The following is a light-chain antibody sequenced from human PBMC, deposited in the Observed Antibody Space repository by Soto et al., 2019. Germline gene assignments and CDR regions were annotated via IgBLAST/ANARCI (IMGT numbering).Light chain of an antibody. J-gene: IGKJ3*01. CDR3: QQFHNWPLLT. CDR2: GAS. V-gene: IGKV3-15*01. CDR1: QSVTTK. Sequence: EIVMTQSPATLSVSPGERATLSCRASQSVTTKLAWYQQKPGQAPRLLIYGASTRATGVPARFSGSGSGTEFTLTISSLQSEDLAVYYCQQFHNWPLLTFGPGTKV.